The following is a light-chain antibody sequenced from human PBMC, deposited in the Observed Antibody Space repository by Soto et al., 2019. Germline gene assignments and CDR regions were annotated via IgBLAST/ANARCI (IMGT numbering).Light chain of an antibody. V-gene: IGKV1-27*01. CDR3: QRYNHAPDT. CDR1: QGISNF. J-gene: IGKJ4*01. Sequence: DIQMTQSPSSLSASVGDRVTITCRASQGISNFLAWYQQKPGKVPKLLIYAASTLQSGVTSRFSGSGSGTDFTLAISSLQPEDVSTYYCQRYNHAPDTFGRGTKVEIK. CDR2: AAS.